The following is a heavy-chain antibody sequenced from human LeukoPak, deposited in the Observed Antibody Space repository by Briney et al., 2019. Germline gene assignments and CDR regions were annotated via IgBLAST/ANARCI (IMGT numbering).Heavy chain of an antibody. CDR1: GFTFSSYS. D-gene: IGHD5-12*01. V-gene: IGHV3-21*01. CDR3: ARDGMGSGYDFDY. J-gene: IGHJ4*02. Sequence: GGSLRLSCAASGFTFSSYSMNWVRQAPGKGLEWVASISGTSDYIYYADSVKGRFTISRDNAKNSEYLQMNSLRVEDTAVYYCARDGMGSGYDFDYWGQGTLVTVSS. CDR2: ISGTSDYI.